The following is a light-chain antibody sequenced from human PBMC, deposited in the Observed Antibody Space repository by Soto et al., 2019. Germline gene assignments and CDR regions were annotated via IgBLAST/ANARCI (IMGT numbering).Light chain of an antibody. V-gene: IGKV3-15*01. CDR2: GAS. CDR1: QSVSTN. CDR3: HQYNNWPPYT. J-gene: IGKJ2*01. Sequence: EIVMTQSPATLSVFPGERATLSCRASQSVSTNLAWYQQKPGQAPRLLIYGASARATGIPARFSGSGSGTAFTITISSLQSEDFAVYYCHQYNNWPPYTFGQGTKLEIK.